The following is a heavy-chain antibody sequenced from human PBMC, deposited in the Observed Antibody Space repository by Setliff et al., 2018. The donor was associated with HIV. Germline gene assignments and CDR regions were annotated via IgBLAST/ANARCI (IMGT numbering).Heavy chain of an antibody. CDR3: ARDRASSGYYARFDH. CDR1: GFIVSSNY. Sequence: GGSLRLSCAASGFIVSSNYMSWVRQAPGKGLEWVSVIYTDGTRYYADSVKGRFTISRDKSKNTLYLQMDSLRTEDTAVYYCARDRASSGYYARFDHWGQGTLVTVSS. J-gene: IGHJ4*02. CDR2: IYTDGTR. V-gene: IGHV3-53*05. D-gene: IGHD3-22*01.